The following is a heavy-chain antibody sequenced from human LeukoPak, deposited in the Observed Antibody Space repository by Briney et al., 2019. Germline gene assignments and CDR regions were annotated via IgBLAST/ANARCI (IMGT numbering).Heavy chain of an antibody. CDR3: AKDYSSGWCLDY. Sequence: TGGSLRLXCAASGFTFSSYAMSWVRQAPGKGLEWVSGISGRGGYTYYADSVKGRFTISRDNSKNTLYLQMNSLTVEDTAVYYCAKDYSSGWCLDYWGQGSLVTVSS. J-gene: IGHJ4*01. CDR1: GFTFSSYA. V-gene: IGHV3-23*01. CDR2: ISGRGGYT. D-gene: IGHD6-19*01.